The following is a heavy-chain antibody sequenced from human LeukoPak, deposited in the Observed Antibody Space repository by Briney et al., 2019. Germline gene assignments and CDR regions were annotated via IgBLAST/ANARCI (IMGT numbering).Heavy chain of an antibody. Sequence: SETLSLTCAVSGGSISSSNWWSWVRQPPGKGLEWIGEIYHSGSTNYNPSLKSRVTISVDKSKNQFSLKLSSVTAADTAVYYCARLGYSSGWFRESDAFDIWGQGTMVTVSS. D-gene: IGHD6-19*01. CDR2: IYHSGST. CDR3: ARLGYSSGWFRESDAFDI. J-gene: IGHJ3*02. CDR1: GGSISSSNW. V-gene: IGHV4-4*02.